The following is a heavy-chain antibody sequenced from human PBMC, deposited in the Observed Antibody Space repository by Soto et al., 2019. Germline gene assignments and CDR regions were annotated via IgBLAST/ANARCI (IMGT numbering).Heavy chain of an antibody. J-gene: IGHJ4*02. V-gene: IGHV4-61*01. Sequence: QVQLQESGPGLVKPSETLSLSCIVSGGSVTSENYFWTWIRQAPGMSLEWIGYISYSVGTEYNASLKSRVTMSLDKSTNEFALNLSSVTAADAAIYYCARDRGFGSGSYGLDFWGPGTVVTVSS. D-gene: IGHD3-10*01. CDR2: ISYSVGT. CDR3: ARDRGFGSGSYGLDF. CDR1: GGSVTSENYF.